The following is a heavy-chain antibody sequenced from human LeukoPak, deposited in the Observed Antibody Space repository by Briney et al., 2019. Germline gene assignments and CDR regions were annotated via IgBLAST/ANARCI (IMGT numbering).Heavy chain of an antibody. J-gene: IGHJ3*01. CDR1: GFTFSSYS. CDR2: ITSSNNYI. CDR3: ARLADPRTFDL. V-gene: IGHV3-21*01. Sequence: GGSLRLSCAGSGFTFSSYSMNWVRQAPGKGLEWVSSITSSNNYIYYADSMKGRFTISRDNAKNSLYLQMNNLRAEDTAVYYCARLADPRTFDLWGQGTMVTVSS.